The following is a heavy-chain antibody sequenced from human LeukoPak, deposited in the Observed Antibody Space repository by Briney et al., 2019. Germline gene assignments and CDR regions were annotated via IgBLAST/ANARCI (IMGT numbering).Heavy chain of an antibody. J-gene: IGHJ4*02. CDR3: ARDSSGWYYFDY. D-gene: IGHD6-19*01. Sequence: SQTLSLTCTVSGGSISSGGYYWSWIRQRPGKGLEWIGYIYYSGSTYYNPSLESRVTISVDTSKNQFSLKLSSVTAADTAVYYCARDSSGWYYFDYWGQGTLVTVSS. V-gene: IGHV4-31*03. CDR1: GGSISSGGYY. CDR2: IYYSGST.